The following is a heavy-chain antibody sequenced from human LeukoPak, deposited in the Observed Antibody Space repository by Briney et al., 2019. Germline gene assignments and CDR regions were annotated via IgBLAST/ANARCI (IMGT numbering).Heavy chain of an antibody. V-gene: IGHV4-30-4*01. Sequence: SETLSLTCTVSGDSISSGDYYWSWIRQAPGKGLEWIGNIYYSGSTYYNPSLRSRVTISIDTSKNQFSLKVTSVTAADTAVYYCARGPGYGGRDHNFDYWGQGTLVTVSS. J-gene: IGHJ4*02. CDR2: IYYSGST. CDR1: GDSISSGDYY. CDR3: ARGPGYGGRDHNFDY. D-gene: IGHD5-12*01.